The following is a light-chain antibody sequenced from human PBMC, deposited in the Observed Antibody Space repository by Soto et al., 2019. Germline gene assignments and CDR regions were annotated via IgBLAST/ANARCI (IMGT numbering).Light chain of an antibody. CDR2: EAS. J-gene: IGKJ1*01. CDR1: QNINKW. CDR3: QQYKSYST. Sequence: DIQMTQSPSTLSASVGDRVTITCRASQNINKWLAWYQQKPGKAPKLLIYEASTLEGGVPSRFSGSGSGTEFTLTISSLQPEDFATYWCQQYKSYSTFGQGTKMDIK. V-gene: IGKV1-5*03.